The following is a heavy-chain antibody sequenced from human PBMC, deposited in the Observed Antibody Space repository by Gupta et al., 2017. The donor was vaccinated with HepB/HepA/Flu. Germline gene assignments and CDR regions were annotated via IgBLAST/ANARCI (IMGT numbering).Heavy chain of an antibody. CDR1: GFTCSSYG. J-gene: IGHJ4*02. Sequence: QVQLVESGGGVVQPGRSLRLPWPASGFTCSSYGMHWVRQAPGKGLEWVAVIWYDGSNKYYADSVKGRFTISRDNSKNTLYLQMNSLRAEDTAVYYCARPRGTELELPDYWGQGTLVTVSS. CDR3: ARPRGTELELPDY. V-gene: IGHV3-33*01. CDR2: IWYDGSNK. D-gene: IGHD1-7*01.